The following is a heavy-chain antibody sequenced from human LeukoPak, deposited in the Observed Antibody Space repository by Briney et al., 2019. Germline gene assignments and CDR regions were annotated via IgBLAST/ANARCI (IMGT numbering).Heavy chain of an antibody. CDR1: GDSISYFY. J-gene: IGHJ5*02. CDR2: VSSSGST. V-gene: IGHV4-4*07. CDR3: ARHPRYYYGSGSYGNWFDP. Sequence: SETLSLTCSVSGDSISYFYWSWIRQAAGKGREWIGRVSSSGSTDYNASLKSRVTMSVDTSKNQFSLKLSSVTAADTAVYYCARHPRYYYGSGSYGNWFDPWGQGTLVTVSS. D-gene: IGHD3-10*01.